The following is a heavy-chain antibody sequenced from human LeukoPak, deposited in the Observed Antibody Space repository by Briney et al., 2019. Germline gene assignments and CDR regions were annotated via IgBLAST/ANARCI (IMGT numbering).Heavy chain of an antibody. J-gene: IGHJ4*02. CDR1: GFTFSNYW. CDR3: AKDARPDY. Sequence: GGSLRLSCAASGFTFSNYWMSWVRQAPGKGLEWVAFIRYDGSNKYYADSVKGRFTISRDNSKNTLYLQMNSLRAEDTAVYYCAKDARPDYWGQGTLVTVSS. V-gene: IGHV3-30*02. CDR2: IRYDGSNK.